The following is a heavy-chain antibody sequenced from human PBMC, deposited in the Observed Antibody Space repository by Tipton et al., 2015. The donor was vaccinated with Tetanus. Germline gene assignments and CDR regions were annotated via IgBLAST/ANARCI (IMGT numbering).Heavy chain of an antibody. CDR1: GGSFTNALYF. CDR2: IYESGDT. J-gene: IGHJ4*02. D-gene: IGHD3-3*01. V-gene: IGHV4-39*01. Sequence: LRLSCTVSGGSFTNALYFWSWIRQHPGKGLEWIGSIYESGDTYYIPSLKSRVTISVDTSKNQFSLNLNSMAAADTGVYYCARHQSGYFTPFDYWGQGNLVTVSS. CDR3: ARHQSGYFTPFDY.